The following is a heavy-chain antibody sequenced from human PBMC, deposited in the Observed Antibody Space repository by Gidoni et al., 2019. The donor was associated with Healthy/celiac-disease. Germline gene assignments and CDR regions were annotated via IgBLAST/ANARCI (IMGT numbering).Heavy chain of an antibody. V-gene: IGHV3-15*01. Sequence: EVQLVESGGGLVKPGGSLRLSCAASGLTFTDAWMSWVRQAPGKGLEQVGRIKSKSAGGTTDYAAPVKGRFTISRDDSKNTMYLQLNSLKTEDTAMYYCTTVSYGFDFWGQGTMVTVSA. CDR2: IKSKSAGGTT. J-gene: IGHJ3*01. D-gene: IGHD3-16*01. CDR1: GLTFTDAW. CDR3: TTVSYGFDF.